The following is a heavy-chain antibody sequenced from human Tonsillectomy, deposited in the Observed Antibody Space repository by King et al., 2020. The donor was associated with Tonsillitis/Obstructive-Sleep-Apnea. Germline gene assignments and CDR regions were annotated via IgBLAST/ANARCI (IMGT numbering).Heavy chain of an antibody. CDR1: GFTVSRNY. D-gene: IGHD3-16*01. V-gene: IGHV3-53*01. CDR2: IYSGSST. J-gene: IGHJ4*02. Sequence: VQLVESGGGLIQPGGSLRLSCAASGFTVSRNYMSWVRQAPGKWIEWCAAIYSGSSTYYGDAVKGRFTISRDISKNTVFLQMNSLRTEDTAVYYCARSPVSDRSFYFDYWGQGTLVTVSS. CDR3: ARSPVSDRSFYFDY.